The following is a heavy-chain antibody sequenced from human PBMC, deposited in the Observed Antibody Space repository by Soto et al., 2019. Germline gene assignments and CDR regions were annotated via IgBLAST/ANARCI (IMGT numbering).Heavy chain of an antibody. CDR2: INHSGST. D-gene: IGHD3-22*01. CDR3: AREADGYYDSSGQYYFDY. V-gene: IGHV4-34*01. Sequence: SETLSLTCAVYGGSFSGYYWIWIRQPPGKGLEWIGEINHSGSTNYNPSLKSRVTISVDTSKNQFSLKLSSVTAADTAVYYCAREADGYYDSSGQYYFDYWGQGTLVTVSS. J-gene: IGHJ4*02. CDR1: GGSFSGYY.